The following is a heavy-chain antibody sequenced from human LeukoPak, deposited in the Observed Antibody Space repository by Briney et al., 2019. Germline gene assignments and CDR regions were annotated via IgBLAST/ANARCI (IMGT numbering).Heavy chain of an antibody. J-gene: IGHJ4*02. CDR3: ARVGARPRYFDY. V-gene: IGHV4-38-2*01. D-gene: IGHD6-6*01. CDR1: GYSISSGYY. CDR2: IYHSGST. Sequence: PSGTLSLTCAVSGYSISSGYYWGWIRQPPGKGLEWIGSIYHSGSTYYNPSLKSRVTISVDTSKNQFSLKLSSVTAADTAVYYCARVGARPRYFDYWGQGTLVTVSS.